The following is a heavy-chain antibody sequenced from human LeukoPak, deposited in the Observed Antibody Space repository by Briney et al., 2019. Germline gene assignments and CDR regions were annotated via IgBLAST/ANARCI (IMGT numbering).Heavy chain of an antibody. D-gene: IGHD6-19*01. J-gene: IGHJ4*02. CDR1: GFTFSSXG. V-gene: IGHV3-30*18. CDR2: ISYDGSNK. CDR3: AKEAVAADFDY. Sequence: PXGSXXLSCAASGFTFSSXGMHWVRXAPGKXLEWVAVISYDGSNKYYADSVKGRFTISRDNSKNTLYLQMNSLRAEDTAVYYCAKEAVAADFDYWGQGTLVTVSS.